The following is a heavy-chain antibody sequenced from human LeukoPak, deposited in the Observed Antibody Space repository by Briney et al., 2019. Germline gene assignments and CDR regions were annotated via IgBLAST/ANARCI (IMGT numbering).Heavy chain of an antibody. D-gene: IGHD6-19*01. J-gene: IGHJ5*02. CDR2: INHSGST. Sequence: SETLSLTCTVSGGSISSSSYYWGWIRQPPGKGLEWIGEINHSGSTNYNPSLKSRVTVSVDTSKNQFSLKLSSVTAADTAVYYCARRSGWSRTIWFDPWGQGTLVTVSS. V-gene: IGHV4-39*07. CDR1: GGSISSSSYY. CDR3: ARRSGWSRTIWFDP.